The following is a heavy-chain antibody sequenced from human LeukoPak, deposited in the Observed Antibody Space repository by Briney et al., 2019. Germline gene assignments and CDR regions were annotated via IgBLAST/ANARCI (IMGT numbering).Heavy chain of an antibody. CDR2: IVVCSGNT. J-gene: IGHJ6*02. CDR3: AAELAVAEDYYYGMDV. CDR1: GFTFTSSA. D-gene: IGHD6-19*01. Sequence: GTSVKVSCKASGFTFTSSAMQWVRQARGQRLEWIGWIVVCSGNTNYAQKFQERVTITRDMSTSTAYMELSSLRSEDTAVYYCAAELAVAEDYYYGMDVWGQGTTVTVSS. V-gene: IGHV1-58*02.